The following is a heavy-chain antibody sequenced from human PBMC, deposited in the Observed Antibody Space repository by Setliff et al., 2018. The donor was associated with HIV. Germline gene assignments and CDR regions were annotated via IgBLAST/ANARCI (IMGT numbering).Heavy chain of an antibody. CDR2: INHTGST. CDR3: ARSIVPVASGYYYFEY. CDR1: GGSFSGYY. V-gene: IGHV4-34*01. Sequence: SETLSLTCAVYGGSFSGYYWSWIRQPPGKGLEWIGEINHTGSTYYKPSLKSRVTISVDTSKNQFSLRLSSVAAGDTAVYYCARSIVPVASGYYYFEYWGQGTLVTAPQ. D-gene: IGHD3-3*01. J-gene: IGHJ4*02.